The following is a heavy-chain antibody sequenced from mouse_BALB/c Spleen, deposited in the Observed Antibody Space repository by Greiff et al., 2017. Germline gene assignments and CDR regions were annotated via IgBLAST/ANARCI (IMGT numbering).Heavy chain of an antibody. D-gene: IGHD1-1*01. V-gene: IGHV1S81*02. CDR1: GYTFTSYW. CDR2: INPSNGRT. J-gene: IGHJ3*01. Sequence: QVQLQQPGAELVKPGASVKLSCKASGYTFTSYWMHWVKQRPGQGLEWIGEINPSNGRTNYNEKFKSKATLTVDKSSSTAYMQLSSLTSEDSAVYYCARSEGYYGSSPAWFAYWGQGTLVTVSA. CDR3: ARSEGYYGSSPAWFAY.